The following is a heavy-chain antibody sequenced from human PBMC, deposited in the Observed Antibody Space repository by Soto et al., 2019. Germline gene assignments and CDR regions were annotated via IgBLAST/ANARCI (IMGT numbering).Heavy chain of an antibody. V-gene: IGHV3-11*06. Sequence: GGSLRLSCAASGFTFSDYYMSWIRQAPGKGLEWVSYISSSSTYTNYADSVKGRFTISRDNAKNSLYLQMNSLRAEDTAVYYCARGTPRGNYYYGMDVWGQGTTVTVSS. CDR3: ARGTPRGNYYYGMDV. J-gene: IGHJ6*02. D-gene: IGHD3-10*01. CDR2: ISSSSTYT. CDR1: GFTFSDYY.